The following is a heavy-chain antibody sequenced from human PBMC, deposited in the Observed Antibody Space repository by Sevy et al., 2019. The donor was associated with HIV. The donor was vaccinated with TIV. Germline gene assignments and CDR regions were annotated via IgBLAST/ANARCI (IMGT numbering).Heavy chain of an antibody. J-gene: IGHJ4*02. CDR3: AKNTAAVGTGGFDY. D-gene: IGHD6-13*01. CDR1: GFTFSYSG. Sequence: GSLRLSCAASGFTFSYSGMHWVRQAPGKGLEWVTFIHFAGSNKYYADSVKGRFTISRDNSKNTLYLQMNSLRRDDTALYYCAKNTAAVGTGGFDYWGQGTLVTVSS. CDR2: IHFAGSNK. V-gene: IGHV3-30*02.